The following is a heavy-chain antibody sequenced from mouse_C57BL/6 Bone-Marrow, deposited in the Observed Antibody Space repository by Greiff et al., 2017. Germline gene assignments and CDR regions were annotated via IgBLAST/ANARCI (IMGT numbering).Heavy chain of an antibody. CDR3: ARPYGSSPFYYAMDY. D-gene: IGHD1-1*01. V-gene: IGHV14-2*01. Sequence: VQLQQSGAELVKPGASVKLSCTASGFNIKDYYMHWVKQRTEQGLEWIGRIDPEDGETKYAPKFQGKATITADTSSNTAYLQLSSLTSEDTAVSYCARPYGSSPFYYAMDYWGQGTSVTVSS. CDR1: GFNIKDYY. J-gene: IGHJ4*01. CDR2: IDPEDGET.